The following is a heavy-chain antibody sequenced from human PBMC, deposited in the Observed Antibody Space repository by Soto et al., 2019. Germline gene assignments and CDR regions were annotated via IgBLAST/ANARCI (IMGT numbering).Heavy chain of an antibody. D-gene: IGHD4-17*01. CDR2: INHSGST. CDR3: ARGPGDYGAY. Sequence: PSETLSLTCAVYGGSFIGYYWSWIRQPPGKGLEWIGEINHSGSTNYNPSLKSRVTISVDTSKNQFSLKLSSVTAADTAVYYCARGPGDYGAYWGQGTLVTVSS. CDR1: GGSFIGYY. J-gene: IGHJ4*02. V-gene: IGHV4-34*01.